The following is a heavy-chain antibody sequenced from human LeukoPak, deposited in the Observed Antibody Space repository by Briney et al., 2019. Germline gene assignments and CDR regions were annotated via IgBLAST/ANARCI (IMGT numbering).Heavy chain of an antibody. CDR1: GFTFSSYG. J-gene: IGHJ3*02. Sequence: PGRSLRLSCAASGFTFSSYGMHRVRQAPGKGLEWVAVIWYDGSNKYYADSVKGRFTISRDNSKNTLYLQMNSLRAEDTAVYYCARSMIVVVSDAFDIWGQGTMVTVSS. CDR3: ARSMIVVVSDAFDI. D-gene: IGHD3-22*01. V-gene: IGHV3-33*01. CDR2: IWYDGSNK.